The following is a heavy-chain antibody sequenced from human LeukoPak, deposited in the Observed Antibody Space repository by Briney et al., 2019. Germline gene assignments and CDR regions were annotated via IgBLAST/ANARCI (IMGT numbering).Heavy chain of an antibody. CDR3: AREGAYCSGTDCFATTVDA. CDR1: GYSISSGDYY. D-gene: IGHD2-2*01. V-gene: IGHV4-61*02. Sequence: SETLSLTCNVSGYSISSGDYYWTWIRQPAGKGLEWIGRVDLGGTPSFKKYLISRVTVSVDPSKNQFSLSLTSVTAADTATYYCAREGAYCSGTDCFATTVDAWGPGALVTVSS. CDR2: VDLGGTP. J-gene: IGHJ5*02.